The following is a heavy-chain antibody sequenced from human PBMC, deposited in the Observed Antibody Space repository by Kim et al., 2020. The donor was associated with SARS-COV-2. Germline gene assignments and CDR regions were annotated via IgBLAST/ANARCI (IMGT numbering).Heavy chain of an antibody. CDR3: ANERHGDWDY. J-gene: IGHJ4*02. V-gene: IGHV3-33*06. D-gene: IGHD2-21*01. CDR2: IWSNGISK. Sequence: GGSLRLSCAASGFTFSSYALHWVRQAPGKGLEWLAVIWSNGISKYYADSVKGRFTISRDNSKEMVYLEMNSLRAEDTAVYYCANERHGDWDYWDQGTLVTVSS. CDR1: GFTFSSYA.